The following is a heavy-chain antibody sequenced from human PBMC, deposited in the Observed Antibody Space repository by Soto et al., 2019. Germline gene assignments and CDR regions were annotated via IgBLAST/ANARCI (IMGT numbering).Heavy chain of an antibody. CDR2: ISSSSSTI. J-gene: IGHJ4*02. V-gene: IGHV3-48*02. CDR3: ARHSPPGWHFDY. CDR1: GFTFSSYS. Sequence: EAQLVESGGGLVQPGGSLRLSCAVSGFTFSSYSMNWVRQAPGKGLEWMSYISSSSSTIYYADSVPGRFTISRDNAKNSLYLQMNSLRDEDTAASYCARHSPPGWHFDYWGQGTLVTVSS. D-gene: IGHD6-19*01.